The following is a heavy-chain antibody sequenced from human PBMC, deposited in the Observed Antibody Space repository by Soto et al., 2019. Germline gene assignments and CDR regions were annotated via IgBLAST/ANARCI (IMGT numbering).Heavy chain of an antibody. CDR1: GGSISSGGYY. D-gene: IGHD2-21*02. CDR3: ARASPWGCGDCHDAFDI. J-gene: IGHJ3*02. Sequence: SETLSLTYTVSGGSISSGGYYWSWIRQHPGKGLEWIGYIYYSGSTYYNPSLKSRVTISVDTSKNQFSLKLSSVTAADTAVYYCARASPWGCGDCHDAFDIWGQGTMVTVSS. CDR2: IYYSGST. V-gene: IGHV4-31*03.